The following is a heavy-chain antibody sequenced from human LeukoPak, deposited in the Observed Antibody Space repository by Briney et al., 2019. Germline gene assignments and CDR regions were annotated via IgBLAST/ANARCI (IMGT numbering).Heavy chain of an antibody. J-gene: IGHJ6*02. V-gene: IGHV4-59*08. CDR3: ARHSGPIQLWTYGMDV. CDR1: GGSISSYY. D-gene: IGHD5-18*01. Sequence: SETLSLTCTVSGGSISSYYWSWIRQLPGKGLEWIGYIYYSGSTNYDPSLKSRVTISVDTSKNQFSLKLSSVTAADTAVYYCARHSGPIQLWTYGMDVWGQGTTVTVSS. CDR2: IYYSGST.